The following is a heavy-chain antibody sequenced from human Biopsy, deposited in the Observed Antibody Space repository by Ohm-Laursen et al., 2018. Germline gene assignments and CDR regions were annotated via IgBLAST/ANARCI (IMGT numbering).Heavy chain of an antibody. CDR2: IITFFRTV. Sequence: SVKVSCKASGDSFSNYAISWVRQAPGQGLEWMGGIITFFRTVNYAQNFQGRLTITADEFTDTAYMELSSLRSEDTAVYYCAPQTPRDPDILTGAYHYDMAVWGQGTTVTVSS. CDR1: GDSFSNYA. CDR3: APQTPRDPDILTGAYHYDMAV. J-gene: IGHJ6*02. D-gene: IGHD3-9*01. V-gene: IGHV1-69*13.